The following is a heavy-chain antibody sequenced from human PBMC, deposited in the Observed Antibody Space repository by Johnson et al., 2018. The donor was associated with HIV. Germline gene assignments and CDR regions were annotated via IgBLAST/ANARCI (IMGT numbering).Heavy chain of an antibody. D-gene: IGHD3-22*01. V-gene: IGHV3-30*03. CDR1: GFTFSSYG. J-gene: IGHJ3*02. Sequence: QVQLVESGGGVVQPGRSLRLSCAASGFTFSSYGMHWVRQAPGKGLEWVAVISYDGTNKYYADSVKGRFTISRDNSKNTLYLQMNSLRAEDTAVYYCARDLKPTYYYDIVVVLGRSEAFDIWGQGTMVTVSS. CDR3: ARDLKPTYYYDIVVVLGRSEAFDI. CDR2: ISYDGTNK.